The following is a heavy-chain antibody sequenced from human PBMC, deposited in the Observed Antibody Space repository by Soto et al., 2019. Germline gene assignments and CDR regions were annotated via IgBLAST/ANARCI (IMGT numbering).Heavy chain of an antibody. CDR1: GFTFNIYS. Sequence: PGGSLRLSCAASGFTFNIYSMNSVRQAPGQGLEWVSYISGSSSTTYYADSVKGRFTISRDNAKNSLYLQMNSLRAEDTAVYYCATDKLGYCSDGRCYRPGYFENWGQGT. V-gene: IGHV3-48*01. CDR3: ATDKLGYCSDGRCYRPGYFEN. D-gene: IGHD2-15*01. J-gene: IGHJ4*02. CDR2: ISGSSSTT.